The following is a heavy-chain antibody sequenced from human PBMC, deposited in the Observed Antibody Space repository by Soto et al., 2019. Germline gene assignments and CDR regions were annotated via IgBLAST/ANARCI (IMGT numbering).Heavy chain of an antibody. Sequence: ASVKVSCKASGGTFSSYAISWVRQAPEQGLEWMGGIIPIFGTANYAQKFQGRVTITADESTSTAYMELSSLRSEDTAVYYCARSDIVLVPAAIQVRFDPWGQGTLVTVSS. V-gene: IGHV1-69*13. D-gene: IGHD2-2*01. CDR1: GGTFSSYA. J-gene: IGHJ5*02. CDR2: IIPIFGTA. CDR3: ARSDIVLVPAAIQVRFDP.